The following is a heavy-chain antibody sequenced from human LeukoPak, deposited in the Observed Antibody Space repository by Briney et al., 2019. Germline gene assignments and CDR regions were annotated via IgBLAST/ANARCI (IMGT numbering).Heavy chain of an antibody. J-gene: IGHJ1*01. V-gene: IGHV3-9*01. Sequence: GGSLRLSCAASGFTFDDYAMHWVRQAPGKGLEWVSDISWNSGSIGYADSVKGRFTISRDNAKNSLYLQMNSLRAEDTALYYCAKDYSAAGRYGYFQHWGQGTLVTVSS. CDR3: AKDYSAAGRYGYFQH. CDR2: ISWNSGSI. D-gene: IGHD6-13*01. CDR1: GFTFDDYA.